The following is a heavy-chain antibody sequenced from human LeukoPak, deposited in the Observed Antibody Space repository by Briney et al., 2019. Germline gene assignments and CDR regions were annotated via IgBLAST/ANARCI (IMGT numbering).Heavy chain of an antibody. Sequence: SSETLSPPCTASGGSISSNYYYWGWIRQPPGKGLEWIGALSYSGNAYYSPSLRSRLTISVDTSKNQFSLKLRSVTAADTAVYYCARQATLDFAEAGSRDFWGQGTLVAVSS. D-gene: IGHD6-13*01. CDR2: LSYSGNA. CDR3: ARQATLDFAEAGSRDF. J-gene: IGHJ4*02. CDR1: GGSISSNYYY. V-gene: IGHV4-39*01.